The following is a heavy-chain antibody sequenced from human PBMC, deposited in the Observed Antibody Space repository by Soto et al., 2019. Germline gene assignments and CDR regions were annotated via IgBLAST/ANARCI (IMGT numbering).Heavy chain of an antibody. CDR2: ISSSSSTI. J-gene: IGHJ4*02. D-gene: IGHD2-2*01. V-gene: IGHV3-48*01. CDR1: GFTFSSYS. CDR3: VAIRVSSIVVVPAAPNDY. Sequence: GGSLRLSCAASGFTFSSYSMNWVRQAPGKGLEWVSYISSSSSTIYYADSVKGRFTISRDNAKKSLYLQMNSLRAEDTAVDYCVAIRVSSIVVVPAAPNDYWGQGTLVTVSS.